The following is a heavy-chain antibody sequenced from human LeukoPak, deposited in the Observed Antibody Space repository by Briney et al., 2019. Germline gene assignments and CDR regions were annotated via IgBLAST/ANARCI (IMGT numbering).Heavy chain of an antibody. CDR3: VRVRLLYGDSEPQDY. Sequence: GASVRVSCKASGYTFSNFAISWLRQAPGQGPEWMGCISGYNDNTYYAEKFQGRLSMATDTSTSTAYMDLSSLTSDDTAMYYCVRVRLLYGDSEPQDYWGQGTLVTVSS. D-gene: IGHD4-17*01. CDR2: ISGYNDNT. V-gene: IGHV1-18*01. J-gene: IGHJ4*02. CDR1: GYTFSNFA.